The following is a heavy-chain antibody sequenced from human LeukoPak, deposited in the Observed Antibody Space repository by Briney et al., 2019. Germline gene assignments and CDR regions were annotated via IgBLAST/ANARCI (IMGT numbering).Heavy chain of an antibody. CDR2: ITGSGGAT. CDR3: AKWGDYDVLTGYYDSDY. V-gene: IGHV3-23*01. CDR1: GFTFSNYA. J-gene: IGHJ4*02. D-gene: IGHD3-9*01. Sequence: GGSLRLSCAASGFTFSNYAMGWVRQAPGKGLEWVSAITGSGGATYYADSVKGRFTISRDNSKNTLYLQINSLRAEDTAVYYCAKWGDYDVLTGYYDSDYWGQGTLVTVSS.